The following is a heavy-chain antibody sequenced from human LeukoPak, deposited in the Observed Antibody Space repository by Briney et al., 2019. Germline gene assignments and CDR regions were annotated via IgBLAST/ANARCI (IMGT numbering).Heavy chain of an antibody. CDR1: GYTFTSYY. J-gene: IGHJ4*02. D-gene: IGHD1-26*01. V-gene: IGHV1-46*01. CDR3: ARGSGSILLGY. Sequence: ASVKVSCKASGYTFTSYYMHRVRQAPGQGLEWMGIINPSGGSTSYAQKFQGRVTMTRDMSTSTVYMELSSLRSEDTAVYYCARGSGSILLGYWGQGTLVTVSS. CDR2: INPSGGST.